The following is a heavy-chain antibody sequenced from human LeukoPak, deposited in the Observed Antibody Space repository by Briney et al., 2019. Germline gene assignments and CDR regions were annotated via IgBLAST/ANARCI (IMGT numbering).Heavy chain of an antibody. Sequence: QTGGSLRLSCATSGFTFNGSALHWVRQASGQGLEWVGRIRSKAHRYATAYAALVKGRFTVSRDDSKNMAYLQMNSLKTEDTAIYYCTRRHYGDYVVDNWGQGTLVTVSS. V-gene: IGHV3-73*01. J-gene: IGHJ4*02. D-gene: IGHD4-17*01. CDR1: GFTFNGSA. CDR3: TRRHYGDYVVDN. CDR2: IRSKAHRYAT.